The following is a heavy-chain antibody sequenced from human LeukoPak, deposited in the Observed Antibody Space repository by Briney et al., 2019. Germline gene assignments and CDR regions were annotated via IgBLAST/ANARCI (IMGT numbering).Heavy chain of an antibody. CDR1: GFTFSNYA. CDR3: ARGLYSSGWQTIDY. J-gene: IGHJ4*02. V-gene: IGHV3-30*04. CDR2: ISSDGSNK. D-gene: IGHD6-19*01. Sequence: GGSLRLSCAASGFTFSNYAMHWVRQAPGKGLEWVAVISSDGSNKYYADSMKGRFTISRDNAKNSLYLQMNSLRAEDTAVYYCARGLYSSGWQTIDYWGQGTLVTVSS.